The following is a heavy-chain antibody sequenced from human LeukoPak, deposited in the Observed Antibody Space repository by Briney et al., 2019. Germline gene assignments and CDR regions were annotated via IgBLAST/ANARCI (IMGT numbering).Heavy chain of an antibody. J-gene: IGHJ4*02. Sequence: SETLSLTCTVSGGSISSSSYYWGWIRQPPGKGLEWIGSIYYSGSTYYNPSLKSRVTISVDTSKNQFSLKLSSVTAADTAVYYCARLSRGWYRFFDYWGQGTLVTVSS. CDR2: IYYSGST. V-gene: IGHV4-39*01. D-gene: IGHD6-19*01. CDR1: GGSISSSSYY. CDR3: ARLSRGWYRFFDY.